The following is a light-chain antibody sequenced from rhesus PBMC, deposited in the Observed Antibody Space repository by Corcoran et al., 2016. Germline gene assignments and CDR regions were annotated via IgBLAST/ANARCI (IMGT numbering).Light chain of an antibody. Sequence: DIQMTQSPSSLSASVGDTVTITCRASQSISSWLAWYEQKPGKAPKLLIYKASSLQSGVPSRFSGIGSGTDFTLTISSLQSEDFATYYCQQYSSSPWTFGQGTKVEIK. CDR2: KAS. J-gene: IGKJ1*01. CDR3: QQYSSSPWT. V-gene: IGKV1-22*01. CDR1: QSISSW.